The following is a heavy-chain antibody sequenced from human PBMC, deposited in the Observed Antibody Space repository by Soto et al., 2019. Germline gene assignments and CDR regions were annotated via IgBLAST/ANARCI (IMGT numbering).Heavy chain of an antibody. V-gene: IGHV2-5*02. D-gene: IGHD3-3*01. CDR2: IYWDDDK. CDR1: GFSLTTSGVG. J-gene: IGHJ4*02. CDR3: AHRVLRTVFGLVTTTAIYFDF. Sequence: QITLNESGPTQVKPRQTLTLTCTFSGFSLTTSGVGVGWIRKSPGKAPEWLALIYWDDDKRSSPSLKRRLTITKYTSKNQVVLTMADLDPADTATYYCAHRVLRTVFGLVTTTAIYFDFWGQGTPVAVSS.